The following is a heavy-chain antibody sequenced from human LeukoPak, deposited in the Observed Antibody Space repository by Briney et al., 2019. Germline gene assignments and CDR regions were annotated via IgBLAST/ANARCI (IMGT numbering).Heavy chain of an antibody. CDR1: GGSISSGDYY. D-gene: IGHD4-17*01. J-gene: IGHJ6*02. CDR3: ARGPYGDYEAYYGMDV. V-gene: IGHV4-30-4*01. CDR2: IYYSGST. Sequence: SETLSLTCTVSGGSISSGDYYWSWIRQPPGKGLEWIGYIYYSGSTYYNPSLKSRVTISVDTSKNQFSLKLSSVTAADTAVYYCARGPYGDYEAYYGMDVWGQGTTVTVSS.